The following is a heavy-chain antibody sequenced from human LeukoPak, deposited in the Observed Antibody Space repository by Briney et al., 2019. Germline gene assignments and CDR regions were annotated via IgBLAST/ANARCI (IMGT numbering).Heavy chain of an antibody. V-gene: IGHV1-46*01. Sequence: ASVKVSCKASGYTFTSYYMHWVRQAPGQGLEWMGIINPSGGSTSYAQKFQGRVTMTRDMSTSTVYMELSGLRSEDTAVYYCARDRGFDWLEAFLFDYWGQGTLVTVSS. CDR1: GYTFTSYY. D-gene: IGHD3-9*01. J-gene: IGHJ4*02. CDR2: INPSGGST. CDR3: ARDRGFDWLEAFLFDY.